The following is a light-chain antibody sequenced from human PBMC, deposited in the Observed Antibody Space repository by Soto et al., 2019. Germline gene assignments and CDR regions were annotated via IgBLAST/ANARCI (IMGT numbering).Light chain of an antibody. CDR3: QTWGTGLHV. J-gene: IGLJ1*01. CDR2: LNSDGSH. CDR1: SGHSSYA. V-gene: IGLV4-69*01. Sequence: QPVLTQSPSASASLGASVKLTCTLSSGHSSYAIAWHQQQPEKGPRYLMKLNSDGSHSKGDGIPDRFSGSSSGAERYLIISSLQSEDEADSFCQTWGTGLHVFGTGTKLTVL.